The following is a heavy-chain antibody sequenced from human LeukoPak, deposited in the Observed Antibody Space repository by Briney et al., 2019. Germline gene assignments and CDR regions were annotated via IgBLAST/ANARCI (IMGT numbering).Heavy chain of an antibody. CDR2: INWNGGST. J-gene: IGHJ4*02. D-gene: IGHD3-10*01. CDR3: AKDMAHSGSWTFFDY. CDR1: GFTFDVYA. Sequence: GESLTLSCAASGFTFDVYAMSWVRQAPGKGLEWVSRINWNGGSTSYADSVKGRFTISRDNAKNSLYLQMNSLRAEDTALYYCAKDMAHSGSWTFFDYWGQGTLVTVS. V-gene: IGHV3-20*04.